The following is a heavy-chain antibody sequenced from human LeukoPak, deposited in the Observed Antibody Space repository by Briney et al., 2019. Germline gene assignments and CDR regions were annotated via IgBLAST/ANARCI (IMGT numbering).Heavy chain of an antibody. CDR2: IFTSGST. CDR3: ARDRRTPRGGYYYYYMDV. D-gene: IGHD3-10*01. Sequence: SETLSLTCSVSGYSISSGYYWSWIRQPAGKGLEWIGRIFTSGSTNYNPSLKSRVTMSVDTSKNQFSLKLSSVTAADTAVYYCARDRRTPRGGYYYYYMDVWGKGTTVTISS. J-gene: IGHJ6*03. CDR1: GYSISSGYY. V-gene: IGHV4-4*07.